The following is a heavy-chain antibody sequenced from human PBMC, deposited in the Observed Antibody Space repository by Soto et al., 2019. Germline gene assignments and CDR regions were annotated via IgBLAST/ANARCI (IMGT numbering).Heavy chain of an antibody. Sequence: SETLSLTCTVSGGSISSGNYYWCWISQPPGKGLEWIGFMSYSGSTSYNASLKSRVTISVDTSKSQFSLNLSFVTAADTAVYYCATMGTPATGLYYFDNWGQGTLVTVSS. CDR3: ATMGTPATGLYYFDN. D-gene: IGHD1-7*01. CDR2: MSYSGST. CDR1: GGSISSGNYY. J-gene: IGHJ4*02. V-gene: IGHV4-30-4*01.